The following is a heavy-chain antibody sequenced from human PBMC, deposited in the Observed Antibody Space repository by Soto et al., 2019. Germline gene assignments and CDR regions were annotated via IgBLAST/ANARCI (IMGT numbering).Heavy chain of an antibody. CDR2: ISGSGGNT. CDR3: AAYYYDSSGYEPYYGMDV. V-gene: IGHV3-23*01. D-gene: IGHD3-22*01. J-gene: IGHJ6*02. Sequence: GGSLRLSCAASGFIFSSHAMTWVRQAPGKGLEWVSVISGSGGNTYYADSVKGRFIISRDNSKNTLYLQMNSLRAEDTAVYYCAAYYYDSSGYEPYYGMDVWGQGTTVTVSS. CDR1: GFIFSSHA.